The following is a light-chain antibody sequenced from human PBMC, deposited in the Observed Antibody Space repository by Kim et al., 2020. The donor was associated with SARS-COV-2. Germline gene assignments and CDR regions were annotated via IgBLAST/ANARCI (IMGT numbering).Light chain of an antibody. CDR1: QSITRW. Sequence: ASVGVRCTSTSRARQSITRWLAWDQQKPGKAPKLLIADASTLQGSVPSRFSGSGSGTEFTLTITSLQPDDFATYYCQQYNLYPLTFGGGTKVDIK. J-gene: IGKJ4*01. CDR3: QQYNLYPLT. V-gene: IGKV1-5*01. CDR2: DAS.